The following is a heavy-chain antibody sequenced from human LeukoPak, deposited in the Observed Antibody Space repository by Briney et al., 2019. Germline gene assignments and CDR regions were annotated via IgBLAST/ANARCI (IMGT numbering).Heavy chain of an antibody. J-gene: IGHJ4*02. CDR3: ARDEGHYFDS. V-gene: IGHV3-21*01. CDR1: GFTFSDYI. CDR2: ISRNSTYI. Sequence: KPGGSLRLSCAASGFTFSDYIMNWVRQAPGKGLEWVASISRNSTYIHYADSVKGRFTISRDNARNSLFLQMNSLRAEDTAIYYCARDEGHYFDSWGPGTQVTVSS.